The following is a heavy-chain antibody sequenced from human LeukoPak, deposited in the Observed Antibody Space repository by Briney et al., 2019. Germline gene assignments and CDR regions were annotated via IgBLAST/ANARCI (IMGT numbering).Heavy chain of an antibody. Sequence: NPGGSLRLSCAASGFTFSSYSMNWVRQAPGKGLEWVASISSSSSYIYYADSVKGRFTVSRDNAKNSLCLQMNSLRAEDTAVYYCAREGGYSGYDMDYWGQGTLVTVSS. V-gene: IGHV3-21*01. D-gene: IGHD5-12*01. J-gene: IGHJ4*02. CDR2: ISSSSSYI. CDR1: GFTFSSYS. CDR3: AREGGYSGYDMDY.